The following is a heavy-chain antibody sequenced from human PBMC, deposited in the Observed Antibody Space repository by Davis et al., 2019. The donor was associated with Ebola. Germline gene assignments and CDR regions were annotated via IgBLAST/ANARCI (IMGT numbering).Heavy chain of an antibody. V-gene: IGHV4-31*03. CDR1: GGSIRSGGYY. CDR2: IYYSETT. Sequence: PSETLSLTCTVSGGSIRSGGYYWTWIRQHPGKGLECLGYIYYSETTNSNPSLKSRLTLSVDTSKNQFSLKLTSVTAADTAVYYCARVGGYYDTSGYYPNWFDPWGQGILVTVSS. D-gene: IGHD3-22*01. J-gene: IGHJ5*02. CDR3: ARVGGYYDTSGYYPNWFDP.